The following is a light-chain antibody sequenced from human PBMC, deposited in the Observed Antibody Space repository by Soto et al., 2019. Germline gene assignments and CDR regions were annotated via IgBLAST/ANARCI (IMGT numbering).Light chain of an antibody. J-gene: IGKJ5*01. CDR1: QSVSNSY. CDR3: QQHDILPIT. Sequence: EIVLTQSPGTLSLSPGERATLSCRASQSVSNSYLAWYQQKPGRAPRLLIYGASSRATDIPDRFSGSGSGTDFTLTISRLEPEDFALYYCQQHDILPITFGQGTRLEIK. CDR2: GAS. V-gene: IGKV3-20*01.